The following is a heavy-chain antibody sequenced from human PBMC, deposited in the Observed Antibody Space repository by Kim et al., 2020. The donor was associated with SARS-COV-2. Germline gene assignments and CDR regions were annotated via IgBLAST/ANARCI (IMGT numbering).Heavy chain of an antibody. CDR1: GYLFTGYY. CDR3: AKDPRIAGTTGGN. CDR2: INPNNGGT. D-gene: IGHD1-20*01. Sequence: ASVKVSCKASGYLFTGYYIHWVRQAPGQGFEWMGWINPNNGGTNYAQKFQGRITMTRDTPISTIYMELTSLRSDDTAVYYCAKDPRIAGTTGGNWGQGTLVTVSS. J-gene: IGHJ4*02. V-gene: IGHV1-2*02.